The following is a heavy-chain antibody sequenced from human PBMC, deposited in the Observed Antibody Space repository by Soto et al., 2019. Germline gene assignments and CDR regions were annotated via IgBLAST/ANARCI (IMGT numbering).Heavy chain of an antibody. D-gene: IGHD2-15*01. CDR2: INDSGST. Sequence: SETLSLTCAVYGGAFRGYYWSWIRQPPGKGLEWLGEINDSGSTNYNPSLKSRITISLDTSKKEISLRLSSVTAAGTAVYYCARERGRYCSGESCYPFGPWGQGALVTVSS. V-gene: IGHV4-34*01. CDR3: ARERGRYCSGESCYPFGP. J-gene: IGHJ5*02. CDR1: GGAFRGYY.